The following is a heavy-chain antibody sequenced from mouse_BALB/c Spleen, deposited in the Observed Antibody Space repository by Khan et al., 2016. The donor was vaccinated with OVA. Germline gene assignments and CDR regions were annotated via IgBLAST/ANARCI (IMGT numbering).Heavy chain of an antibody. CDR3: AKGLWSDYFALDY. J-gene: IGHJ4*01. Sequence: VQLVESGPGLVAPSQSLSITCTVSGFSLTDYGVSWIRQPPGKGLEWLGVIWGGGTTYYNSALISRLSISKDNSKSQVFLKMNSLHTDYTAMYYCAKGLWSDYFALDYWGQGTSVTVSS. D-gene: IGHD1-1*02. CDR1: GFSLTDYG. CDR2: IWGGGTT. V-gene: IGHV2-6-5*01.